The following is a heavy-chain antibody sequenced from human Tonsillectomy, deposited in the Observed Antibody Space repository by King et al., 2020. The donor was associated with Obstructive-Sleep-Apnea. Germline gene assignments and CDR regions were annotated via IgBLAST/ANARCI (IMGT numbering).Heavy chain of an antibody. V-gene: IGHV3-48*04. D-gene: IGHD5-24*01. Sequence: VQLVESGGGLVQPGGSLRLSCAASGFTFSSYSMNWIRQAPGKGLEWVSYISISGSDMYYADSVKGRFTISRDNAKNSLYLQMNSLRPEDTAVFYCASDHNWAFDHWGQGTLVTVSS. CDR1: GFTFSSYS. CDR3: ASDHNWAFDH. CDR2: ISISGSDM. J-gene: IGHJ4*02.